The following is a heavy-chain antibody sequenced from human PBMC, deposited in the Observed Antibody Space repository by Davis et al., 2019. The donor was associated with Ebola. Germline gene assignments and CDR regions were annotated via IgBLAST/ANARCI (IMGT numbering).Heavy chain of an antibody. CDR3: ARDLGYFGSGNSFF. J-gene: IGHJ4*02. Sequence: GESLKISCAASGFTFNTYAMSWVRQAPGKGPEWVSGMSGSGDRTNYADSVRDRFTISRDNSRSTLYLQMNGLTAEDTAVYYCARDLGYFGSGNSFFWGQGTLVTVSS. CDR1: GFTFNTYA. CDR2: MSGSGDRT. D-gene: IGHD6-13*01. V-gene: IGHV3-23*01.